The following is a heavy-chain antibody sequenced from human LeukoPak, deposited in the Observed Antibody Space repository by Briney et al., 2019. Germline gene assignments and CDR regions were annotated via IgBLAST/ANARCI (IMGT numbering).Heavy chain of an antibody. CDR3: ASLGPWAGSGSYYSDY. CDR1: GGSISSYY. V-gene: IGHV4-4*07. Sequence: SETLSLTCTVSGGSISSYYWSWIRQPAGKGLEWIGRIYTSGSTNYNPSLKSRVTMSVDTSKNQFSLKLSSVTAADTAVYYCASLGPWAGSGSYYSDYWGQGTLVTVSS. CDR2: IYTSGST. J-gene: IGHJ4*02. D-gene: IGHD3-10*01.